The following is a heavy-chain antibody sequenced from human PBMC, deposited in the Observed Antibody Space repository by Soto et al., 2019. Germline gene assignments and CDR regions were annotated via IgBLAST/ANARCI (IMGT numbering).Heavy chain of an antibody. Sequence: SETMSLPCAVYGGSFSGYYWSWIRQPPGKGLEWIGEINHSGSTNYNPSLKSRVTISVDTSKNQFSLKLSSVTAADTAVYYCARRYVGWLPYRYYFDYWGQGTLGTVSS. CDR2: INHSGST. D-gene: IGHD3-9*01. CDR3: ARRYVGWLPYRYYFDY. J-gene: IGHJ4*02. V-gene: IGHV4-34*01. CDR1: GGSFSGYY.